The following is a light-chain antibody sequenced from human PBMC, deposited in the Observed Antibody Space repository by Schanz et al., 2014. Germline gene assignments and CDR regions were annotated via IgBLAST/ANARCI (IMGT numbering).Light chain of an antibody. CDR1: QNIFSN. V-gene: IGKV3-15*01. CDR3: QQYNNWPPLMYT. Sequence: EMVMTQSPATLSVSPGERATLSCRASQNIFSNLAWYQQKSGQAPRLLIFGASTRATGIPARFSGSGSGTEFTLNISSLQSEDFAVYFCQQYNNWPPLMYTFGQGTKLEMK. J-gene: IGKJ2*01. CDR2: GAS.